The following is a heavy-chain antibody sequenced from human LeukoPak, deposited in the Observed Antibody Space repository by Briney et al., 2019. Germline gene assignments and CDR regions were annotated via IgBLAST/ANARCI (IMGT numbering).Heavy chain of an antibody. CDR1: GFMFSDYW. J-gene: IGHJ4*02. D-gene: IGHD3-22*01. V-gene: IGHV3-7*01. CDR2: INRHGNEV. CDR3: ARATYDSSDY. Sequence: GGSLRLSCAASGFMFSDYWMTWVRQVPGTGLEWVANINRHGNEVHYVDSVKGRFTISRDNAKNSLYLQLDSLRVEDTAVYYCARATYDSSDYWGQGTLVTVSS.